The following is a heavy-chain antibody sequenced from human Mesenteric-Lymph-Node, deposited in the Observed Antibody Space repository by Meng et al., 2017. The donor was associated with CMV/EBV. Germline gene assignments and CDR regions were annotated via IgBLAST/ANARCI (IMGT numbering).Heavy chain of an antibody. V-gene: IGHV3-30*02. J-gene: IGHJ4*02. D-gene: IGHD1-26*01. CDR3: AGSPGIVGASGGFDY. Sequence: GESLKISCAASGFTFSTSGMHWVRQAPGKGLQWVAYIRHDGTIEHYADSVKDRLTISRDNSKNTLYLQMNSLRAEDTAVYYCAGSPGIVGASGGFDYWGQGTLVTVSS. CDR1: GFTFSTSG. CDR2: IRHDGTIE.